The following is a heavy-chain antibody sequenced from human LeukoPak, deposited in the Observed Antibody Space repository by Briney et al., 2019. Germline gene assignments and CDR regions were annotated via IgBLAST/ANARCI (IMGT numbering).Heavy chain of an antibody. CDR3: ARESLWTPDY. D-gene: IGHD3-10*01. V-gene: IGHV4-34*01. Sequence: SETLSLTCAVYGGSFSGYYWSWIRQPPGKGLEWIGEINHSGSTNYNPSLKSRVTISVDTSKNQFSLKLSSVAAADTAVYYCARESLWTPDYWGQGTLVTVSS. CDR2: INHSGST. CDR1: GGSFSGYY. J-gene: IGHJ4*02.